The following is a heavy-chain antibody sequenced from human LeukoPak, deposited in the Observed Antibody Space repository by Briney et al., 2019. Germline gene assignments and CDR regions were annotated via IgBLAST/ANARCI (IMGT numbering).Heavy chain of an antibody. J-gene: IGHJ3*02. CDR3: ARNVNAFDI. CDR1: GFTFYSYW. CDR2: TNQHGTQN. V-gene: IGHV3-7*01. Sequence: GGSLRLSCTASGFTFYSYWMTWVRQAIGGGLEGVVNTNQHGTQNYYVDSVKGRFTISRDNAENSLYLQMSSLRDEDTAVYYCARNVNAFDIWGRGTMVTVSS.